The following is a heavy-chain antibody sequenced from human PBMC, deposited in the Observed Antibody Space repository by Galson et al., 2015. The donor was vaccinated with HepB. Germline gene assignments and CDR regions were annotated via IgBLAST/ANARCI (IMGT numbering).Heavy chain of an antibody. J-gene: IGHJ5*02. CDR3: AKDLPTTALASIAAAGIST. D-gene: IGHD6-13*01. V-gene: IGHV1-46*01. CDR2: INPSGGST. Sequence: SVKVSCKASGYTLTSYYMHWVRQAPGQGLEWMGIINPSGGSTSYAQKFQGRVTMTRDTSTSTVYMELSSLRSEDTAVYYCAKDLPTTALASIAAAGISTWGQGTLVTVSS. CDR1: GYTLTSYY.